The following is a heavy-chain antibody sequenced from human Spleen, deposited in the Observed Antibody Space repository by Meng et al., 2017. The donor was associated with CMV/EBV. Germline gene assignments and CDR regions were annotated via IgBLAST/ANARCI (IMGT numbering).Heavy chain of an antibody. Sequence: SETLSLTCTVSDFSISSGYYWGWIRQPPGKGLEYIGSISHSGNIYYNPSLKSRVTISVDTSKKQFSLKLSSVTAADTAVYYCARVGIPYYFDYWGQGTLVTVSS. CDR3: ARVGIPYYFDY. D-gene: IGHD2-2*02. J-gene: IGHJ4*02. CDR2: ISHSGNI. V-gene: IGHV4-38-2*02. CDR1: DFSISSGYY.